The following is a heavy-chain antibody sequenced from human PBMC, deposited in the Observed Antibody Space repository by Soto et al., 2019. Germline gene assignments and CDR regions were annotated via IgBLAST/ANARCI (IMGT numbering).Heavy chain of an antibody. V-gene: IGHV1-8*01. CDR2: MNPNSGNT. D-gene: IGHD2-15*01. J-gene: IGHJ6*03. CDR3: ARTVAAKDYYYYYMDV. CDR1: GYTFTSYD. Sequence: ASVKVSCKASGYTFTSYDINWVRQATGQGLEWMGWMNPNSGNTGYAQKFQGRVTMTRNTSISTAYMELSSLRSEDTAVYYCARTVAAKDYYYYYMDVWGKGTTVTVSS.